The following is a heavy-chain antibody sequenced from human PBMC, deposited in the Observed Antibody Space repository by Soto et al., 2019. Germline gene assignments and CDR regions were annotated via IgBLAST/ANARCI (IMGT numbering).Heavy chain of an antibody. CDR2: ISYDGSNK. Sequence: QVQLVESGGGVVQPGRSLRLSCAASGFTFSSYGMHWVRQAPGKGLEWVAVISYDGSNKYYADSVKGRFTISRDNSKNTLHLQMNRLRVEDTAVYYCAKDLYYDSSGDSYYCDYWGRGTLVTVSS. V-gene: IGHV3-30*18. J-gene: IGHJ4*02. CDR1: GFTFSSYG. CDR3: AKDLYYDSSGDSYYCDY. D-gene: IGHD3-22*01.